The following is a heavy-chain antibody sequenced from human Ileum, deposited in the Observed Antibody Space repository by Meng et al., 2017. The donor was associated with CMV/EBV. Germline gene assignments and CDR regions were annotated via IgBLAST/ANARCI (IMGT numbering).Heavy chain of an antibody. V-gene: IGHV3-74*01. D-gene: IGHD2-2*01. CDR2: IKSDGSST. CDR1: GFTFNTHW. J-gene: IGHJ4*02. CDR3: ARWSGNCSSTSCRYYFDY. Sequence: GESLKISCAASGFTFNTHWMHWVRQAPGKGLVWVSRIKSDGSSTSYADSVKGRFTISRDNAKNTLYLQMNSLRAEDTAVYYCARWSGNCSSTSCRYYFDYWGQGTLVTVSS.